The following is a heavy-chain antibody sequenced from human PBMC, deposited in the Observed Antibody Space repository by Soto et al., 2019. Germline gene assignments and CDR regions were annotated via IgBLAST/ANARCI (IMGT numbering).Heavy chain of an antibody. CDR1: GGSIGSNNYY. D-gene: IGHD3-3*01. Sequence: PSETLSLTCTVSGGSIGSNNYYWAWIRQPPGKGLEWIGSIYYSGSTYYNPSLKSRVTISVDTSKNQFSLKLSSVTAADTAVYYCARGRRRGLRPYYYGMDVWGQGTTVTVSS. CDR2: IYYSGST. CDR3: ARGRRRGLRPYYYGMDV. J-gene: IGHJ6*02. V-gene: IGHV4-39*07.